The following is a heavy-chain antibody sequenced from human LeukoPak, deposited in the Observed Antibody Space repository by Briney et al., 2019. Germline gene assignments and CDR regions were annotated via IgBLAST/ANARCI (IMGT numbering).Heavy chain of an antibody. D-gene: IGHD3-10*01. CDR3: ARDLSYHGSGSYDC. CDR1: GFAFSSYW. J-gene: IGHJ4*02. Sequence: QPGGSLRLSCVASGFAFSSYWMSWVRQAPGKGLEWVANIKHYGSEKYYVDSVKGRFTISRDNANNSLYLQVNSLRAEDTAVYYCARDLSYHGSGSYDCWGQGTLVTVSS. CDR2: IKHYGSEK. V-gene: IGHV3-7*04.